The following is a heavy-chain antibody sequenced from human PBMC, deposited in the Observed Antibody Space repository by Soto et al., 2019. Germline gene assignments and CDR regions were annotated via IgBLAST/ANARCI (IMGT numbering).Heavy chain of an antibody. Sequence: GGSLRLSCTASGFTFGDYAMSWFRQAPGKGLEWVGFIRSKAYGGTTEYAASVKGRFTISRDDSKSIAYLQMNSLKTEDTAVYYCTRGKLAYCGGDCYVGGADAFDIWGQGTMVTVSS. D-gene: IGHD2-21*02. CDR1: GFTFGDYA. CDR2: IRSKAYGGTT. V-gene: IGHV3-49*03. J-gene: IGHJ3*02. CDR3: TRGKLAYCGGDCYVGGADAFDI.